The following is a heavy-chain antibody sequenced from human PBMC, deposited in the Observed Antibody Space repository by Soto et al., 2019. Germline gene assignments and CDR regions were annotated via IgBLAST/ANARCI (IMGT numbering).Heavy chain of an antibody. J-gene: IGHJ4*02. D-gene: IGHD2-21*01. CDR3: ASIADY. CDR1: GFTVTTYG. Sequence: QVQLVESGGGVVQPGRTLRLSCVATGFTVTTYGMQWVRQAPGKGLEWVARLTHDGRTDCYADSVKGLFTISRDTSKNPLYLQRNSMRPEDTAVYYCASIADYWGQGTLVTVSS. CDR2: LTHDGRTD. V-gene: IGHV3-30*05.